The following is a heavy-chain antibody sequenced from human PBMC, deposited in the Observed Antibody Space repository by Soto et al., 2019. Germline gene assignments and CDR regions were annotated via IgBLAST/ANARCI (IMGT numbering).Heavy chain of an antibody. CDR1: GYSFTSFP. D-gene: IGHD3-10*01. CDR2: INAANGYT. J-gene: IGHJ4*02. V-gene: IGHV1-3*01. Sequence: QVQLVQSGAEVKKPGASVKVSCKASGYSFTSFPIHWVRQAPGQGLECMGWINAANGYTRYSQKFQGRVTITRDTSATIAYMDLSSLTSEDTAVYYCARGGGLDDWGQGTLITVSS. CDR3: ARGGGLDD.